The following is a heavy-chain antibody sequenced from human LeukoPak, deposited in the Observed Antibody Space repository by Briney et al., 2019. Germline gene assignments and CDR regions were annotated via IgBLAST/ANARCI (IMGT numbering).Heavy chain of an antibody. CDR3: ARFRNTAMDYYYYGMDV. J-gene: IGHJ6*02. D-gene: IGHD5-18*01. V-gene: IGHV4-39*07. Sequence: SETLSLPCSVSGGSLSSSSNYGGWIRQPPGEGLDWNGSFYSSGSTNYNPSLKSRVTISVDTSKNQFSLKLSSVTAADTAVYYCARFRNTAMDYYYYGMDVWGQGTTVTVSS. CDR2: FYSSGST. CDR1: GGSLSSSSNY.